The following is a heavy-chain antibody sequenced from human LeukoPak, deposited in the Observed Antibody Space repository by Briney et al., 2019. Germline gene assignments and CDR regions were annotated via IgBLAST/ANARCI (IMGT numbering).Heavy chain of an antibody. Sequence: PSETLSLTCTVSGGSISSYYWSWIRQPPGKGLEWIGYIYYSGSTNYNPSLKSRVTISVDTSKNQFSLELSSVTAADTAVYYCARLFYRTFDYWGQGTLVTVSS. CDR3: ARLFYRTFDY. CDR2: IYYSGST. J-gene: IGHJ4*02. V-gene: IGHV4-59*08. CDR1: GGSISSYY. D-gene: IGHD3-3*01.